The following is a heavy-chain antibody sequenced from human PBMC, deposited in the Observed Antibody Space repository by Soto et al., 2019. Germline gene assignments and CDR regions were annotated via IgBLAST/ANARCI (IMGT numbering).Heavy chain of an antibody. J-gene: IGHJ4*02. D-gene: IGHD2-2*02. V-gene: IGHV3-15*01. CDR2: IKSKTDGGTT. CDR3: TLTPLVPAAISVGAGAY. CDR1: GFTFSNAW. Sequence: GGSLRLSCAASGFTFSNAWMSWVRQAPGKGREWVGRIKSKTDGGTTDYAAPAKGRFTISRDDSKNTLYLQMNSLKTEDTAVYYCTLTPLVPAAISVGAGAYRRQGTLVTVSS.